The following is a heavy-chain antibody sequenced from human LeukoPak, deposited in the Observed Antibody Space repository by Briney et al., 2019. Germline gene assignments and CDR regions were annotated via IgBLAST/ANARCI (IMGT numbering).Heavy chain of an antibody. CDR3: ARDRGSTSFYYYYYMDV. J-gene: IGHJ6*03. D-gene: IGHD2-2*01. CDR1: GYTFTGYY. Sequence: GASVKVSCKASGYTFTGYYMHWVRQAPGQGLEWMGWINPNSGGANYAQKFQGRVTMTRDTSISTAYMELSRLRSDDTAVYYCARDRGSTSFYYYYYMDVWGKGTTVTVSS. V-gene: IGHV1-2*02. CDR2: INPNSGGA.